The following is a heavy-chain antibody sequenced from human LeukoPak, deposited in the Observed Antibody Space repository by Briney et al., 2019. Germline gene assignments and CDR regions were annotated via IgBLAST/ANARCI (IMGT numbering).Heavy chain of an antibody. Sequence: PGGSLRLSCAASEFSVGSNYMTWVRQAPGKGLEWVSLIYSGGSTYYADSVKGRFTISRDNSKNTLYLQMNSLRAEDTAVYYCAKDRDLYDSSGYYPYWGQGTLVTVSS. D-gene: IGHD3-22*01. CDR3: AKDRDLYDSSGYYPY. CDR1: EFSVGSNY. J-gene: IGHJ4*02. CDR2: IYSGGST. V-gene: IGHV3-66*01.